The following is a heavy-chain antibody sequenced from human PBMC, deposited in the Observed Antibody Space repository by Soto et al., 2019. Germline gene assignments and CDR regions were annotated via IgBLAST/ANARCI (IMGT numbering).Heavy chain of an antibody. D-gene: IGHD2-2*01. V-gene: IGHV1-18*04. CDR2: ISAYNGNT. J-gene: IGHJ5*02. CDR1: GYTFTSYG. Sequence: GSSVKVSCKASGYTFTSYGISWVQQAPGQGLEWMGWISAYNGNTNYAQKLQGRVTMTTDKSTSTAYMELSSLRSEDTAVYYCARDLCGLPSTDNWFDPWGQGTLVTVSS. CDR3: ARDLCGLPSTDNWFDP.